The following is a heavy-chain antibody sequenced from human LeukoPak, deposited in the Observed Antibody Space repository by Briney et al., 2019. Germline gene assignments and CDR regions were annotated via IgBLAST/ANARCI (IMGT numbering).Heavy chain of an antibody. V-gene: IGHV3-13*01. Sequence: GGSLRLSCAASGFTFSSYDMHWVRQATGKGLEWVSAIGTAGDTYYPGSVKGRFTISSENAKNSLYLQMNSLRAGDTAVYYCARVSGSGRRRYFDYWGQGTLVTVSS. J-gene: IGHJ4*02. CDR1: GFTFSSYD. D-gene: IGHD3-10*01. CDR3: ARVSGSGRRRYFDY. CDR2: IGTAGDT.